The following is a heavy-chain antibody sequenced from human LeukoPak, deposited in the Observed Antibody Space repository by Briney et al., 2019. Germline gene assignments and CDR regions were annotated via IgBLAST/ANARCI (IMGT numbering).Heavy chain of an antibody. CDR1: GFTFSSYS. Sequence: GGSLRLSCAASGFTFSSYSMNWVRQAPGKGLEWVSSISSSSSYIYYADSVKGRFTISRDNAKNSLYLQMNSLRAEDTAVYYCARENGCSSTSCRYYYYYYMDVWGKGTTVTVSS. J-gene: IGHJ6*03. D-gene: IGHD2-2*01. CDR3: ARENGCSSTSCRYYYYYYMDV. CDR2: ISSSSSYI. V-gene: IGHV3-21*01.